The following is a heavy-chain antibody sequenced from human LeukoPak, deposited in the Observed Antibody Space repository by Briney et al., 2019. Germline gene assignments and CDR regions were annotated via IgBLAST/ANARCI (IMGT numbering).Heavy chain of an antibody. J-gene: IGHJ4*02. D-gene: IGHD3-9*01. CDR3: AKDQYILTGNFDY. CDR1: GFTFSSYA. V-gene: IGHV3-23*01. CDR2: ISGSGGST. Sequence: GGSLRLSCAASGFTFSSYAMSWVRQAPGKGLEWVSAISGSGGSTYYADSVKGRFTISRGNSKNTPYLQMNSLRAEDTAVYYCAKDQYILTGNFDYWGQGTLVTVSS.